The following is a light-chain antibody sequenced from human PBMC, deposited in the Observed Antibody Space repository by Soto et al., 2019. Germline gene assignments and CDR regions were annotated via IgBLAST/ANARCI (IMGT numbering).Light chain of an antibody. Sequence: QSALTQPRSVSGSPGQSVTISCTGTSSDVGGYNYVSWYQQHPGKAPKLMIYEVSNRPSGVSNRFSGSKSGNTASPTISGLQAEDEADYYCSSYTSSSILYVFGTGTKVTVL. J-gene: IGLJ1*01. V-gene: IGLV2-14*01. CDR1: SSDVGGYNY. CDR2: EVS. CDR3: SSYTSSSILYV.